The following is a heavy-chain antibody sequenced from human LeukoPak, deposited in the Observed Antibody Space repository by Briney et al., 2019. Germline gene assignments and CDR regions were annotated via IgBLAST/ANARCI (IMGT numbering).Heavy chain of an antibody. D-gene: IGHD3-10*01. V-gene: IGHV7-4-1*02. CDR3: ARDGHIQWFGELSPIDRWFDP. J-gene: IGHJ5*02. Sequence: ASVKVSCKASGYTFTSYAMNWVRQAPGQGLEWMGWINTNTGNPTYAQGFTGRFVFSLDTSVSTAYLQISSLKAEDTAMYYCARDGHIQWFGELSPIDRWFDPWGQGTLVTVSS. CDR1: GYTFTSYA. CDR2: INTNTGNP.